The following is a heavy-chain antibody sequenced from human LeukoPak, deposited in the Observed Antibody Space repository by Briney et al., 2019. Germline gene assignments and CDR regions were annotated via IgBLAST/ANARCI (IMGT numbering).Heavy chain of an antibody. CDR1: GFTFSSYW. J-gene: IGHJ4*02. V-gene: IGHV3-7*01. Sequence: PGGSLRLSCAASGFTFSSYWMSWVRQAPGKGLEWVANIKQDGSEKYYVDSVKGRFTISRDNAKNSLYLQMNSLRAEDTAVYYCARDRAWLLESDDYWGQGTLVTVSS. CDR2: IKQDGSEK. CDR3: ARDRAWLLESDDY. D-gene: IGHD3-9*01.